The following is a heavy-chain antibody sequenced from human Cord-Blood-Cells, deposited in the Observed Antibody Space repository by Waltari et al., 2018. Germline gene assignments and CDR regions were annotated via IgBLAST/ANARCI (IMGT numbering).Heavy chain of an antibody. D-gene: IGHD2-21*02. Sequence: EVQLVESGGGLVQPGGSMRRSCAASGFTFSSYEMHWVRQAPGKGLEGVSYISSSGSTIYYADSVKGRFTISRDNAKNSLYLQMNSLRAEDTAVYYCARDGGDYYFDYWGQGTLVTVSS. CDR3: ARDGGDYYFDY. J-gene: IGHJ4*02. V-gene: IGHV3-48*03. CDR2: ISSSGSTI. CDR1: GFTFSSYE.